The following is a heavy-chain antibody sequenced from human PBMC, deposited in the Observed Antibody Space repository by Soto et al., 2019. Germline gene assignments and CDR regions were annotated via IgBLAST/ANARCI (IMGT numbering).Heavy chain of an antibody. V-gene: IGHV3-11*05. J-gene: IGHJ4*02. CDR1: GFTFSDYY. CDR3: ARAADIVAMDY. CDR2: ISSSSSYT. Sequence: QVQLVESGGGLVKPGGSPRLSCAASGFTFSDYYMSWIRQAPGKGLEWVSYISSSSSYTNYADSVKGRFTISRDNAKNSLYLQMNSLRAEDTAVYYCARAADIVAMDYWGQGTLVTVSS. D-gene: IGHD5-12*01.